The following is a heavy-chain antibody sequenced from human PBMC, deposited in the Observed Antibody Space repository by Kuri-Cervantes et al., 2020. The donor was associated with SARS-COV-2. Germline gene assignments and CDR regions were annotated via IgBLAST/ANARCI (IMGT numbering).Heavy chain of an antibody. CDR3: ARGPLGSSTEQAFYYYYYYMDV. V-gene: IGHV3-30*02. J-gene: IGHJ6*03. CDR2: IRFDGTAK. D-gene: IGHD6-13*01. Sequence: GGSLRLSCAASGFTFRNYGMHWVRQAPGKGLEWVAFIRFDGTAKLYADSAKGRFTISRDNSKNTLYLQMNSLRAEDTAVYYCARGPLGSSTEQAFYYYYYYMDVWGKGTTVTVSS. CDR1: GFTFRNYG.